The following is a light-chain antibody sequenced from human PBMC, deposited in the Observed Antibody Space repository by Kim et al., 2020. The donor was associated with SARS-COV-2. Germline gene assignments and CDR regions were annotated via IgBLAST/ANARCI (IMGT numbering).Light chain of an antibody. CDR2: DAS. V-gene: IGKV1-33*01. CDR3: QQYDTLIT. CDR1: QDINNY. Sequence: SASIGDRVTITCQASQDINNYLNWYQRKPGKAPKLLIYDASNLQTGVPSRFSGSGSETNFTFTISSLQPEDIATYYCQQYDTLITFGQGTRLEIK. J-gene: IGKJ5*01.